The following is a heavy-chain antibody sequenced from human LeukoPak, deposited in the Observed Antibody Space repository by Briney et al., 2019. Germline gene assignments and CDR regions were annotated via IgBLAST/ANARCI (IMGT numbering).Heavy chain of an antibody. CDR3: ARGQDSSGWLY. J-gene: IGHJ4*02. Sequence: ASVKVSCKASGYTFTSYDINWVRQATGQGLEWMGWMNPNSGNTDYAQKFQGRVTMTRSTSISTAYMELSSLRSEDTAVYYCARGQDSSGWLYWGQGTLVTVSS. CDR2: MNPNSGNT. CDR1: GYTFTSYD. D-gene: IGHD6-19*01. V-gene: IGHV1-8*01.